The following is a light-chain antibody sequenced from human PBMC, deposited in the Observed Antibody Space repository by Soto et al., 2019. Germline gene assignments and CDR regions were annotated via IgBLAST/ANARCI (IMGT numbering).Light chain of an antibody. J-gene: IGKJ3*01. Sequence: DIQLTQSPSFLSASVGDRVTITCRASQDFNNYLAWYQQKPGEAPKLLMYVASTLQSGVPSRFSGSGSGTEFTLTISSLQPEDFATYFCQQLNSYSGTFGPGTKVDI. CDR2: VAS. CDR3: QQLNSYSGT. CDR1: QDFNNY. V-gene: IGKV1-9*01.